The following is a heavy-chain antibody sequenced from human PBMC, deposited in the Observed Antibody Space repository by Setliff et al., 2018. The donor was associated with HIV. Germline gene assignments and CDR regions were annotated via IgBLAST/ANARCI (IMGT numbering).Heavy chain of an antibody. D-gene: IGHD6-13*01. CDR1: GFTFSGYW. Sequence: GGSLRLSCAASGFTFSGYWMHWVRQAPGKGLVWVSRINSDGSSTTYADSVKGRFTISRDNAKNTLYLQMNSLRAEDTAVYYCARGGSNSWSPFDYWGQVTLVTVSS. CDR3: ARGGSNSWSPFDY. V-gene: IGHV3-74*01. J-gene: IGHJ4*02. CDR2: INSDGSST.